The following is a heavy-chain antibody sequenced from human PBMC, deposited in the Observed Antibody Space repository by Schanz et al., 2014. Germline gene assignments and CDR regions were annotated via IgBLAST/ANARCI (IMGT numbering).Heavy chain of an antibody. D-gene: IGHD6-19*01. CDR3: VRDKKGFVAVAGRAPFDY. J-gene: IGHJ4*02. CDR2: ISSSSMYI. CDR1: GFNFKAYA. V-gene: IGHV3-21*02. Sequence: VQLVESGGGVVQPGGSLRLSCAASGFNFKAYAMTWVRQAPGKGLEWVSSISSSSMYIYQADSMRGRFTISRDNAKNSLYLQVNNLSAEDTAVYYCVRDKKGFVAVAGRAPFDYWGQGTLVTVSS.